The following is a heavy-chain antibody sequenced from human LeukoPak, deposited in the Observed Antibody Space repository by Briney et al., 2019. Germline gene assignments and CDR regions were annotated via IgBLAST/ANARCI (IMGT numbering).Heavy chain of an antibody. V-gene: IGHV3-23*01. J-gene: IGHJ4*02. CDR2: ISGSGGST. CDR1: GFTFSSYA. D-gene: IGHD3-3*01. Sequence: GGSLRLSCAASGFTFSSYAVSWGRQAPGKGLEWVSAISGSGGSTYYADSVKGRFTISRDNSKNTLYLQMNSLRAEDTAVYYCAKEGFYDFWSGYSYPLLWGQGTLVTVSS. CDR3: AKEGFYDFWSGYSYPLL.